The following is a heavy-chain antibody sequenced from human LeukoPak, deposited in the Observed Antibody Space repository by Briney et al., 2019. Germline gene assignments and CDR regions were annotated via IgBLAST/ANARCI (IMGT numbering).Heavy chain of an antibody. CDR1: GYTFTSYY. CDR2: INPSGGST. J-gene: IGHJ5*02. V-gene: IGHV1-46*01. Sequence: ASVKVSCKASGYTFTSYYMHWVRQAPGQGLEWMGIINPSGGSTSYAQKFQGRVTMTRDMSTSTVYMELSSLISEDTAVYYCARDRLVAAASYNWFDPWGQGTLVTVSS. D-gene: IGHD6-13*01. CDR3: ARDRLVAAASYNWFDP.